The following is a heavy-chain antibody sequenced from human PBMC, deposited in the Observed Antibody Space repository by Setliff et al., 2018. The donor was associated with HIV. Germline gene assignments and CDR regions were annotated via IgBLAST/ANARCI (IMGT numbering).Heavy chain of an antibody. CDR2: ISPYNGNT. J-gene: IGHJ4*02. V-gene: IGHV1-18*01. CDR3: ARSMDSVVVVPATGVDY. CDR1: GYPFSSYD. Sequence: GASVKVSCKASGYPFSSYDIHWVRQAPGQGLEWMGWISPYNGNTNYAQKVQGRVTMTTDTSTSTAYMELRSLRSDDTAVYYCARSMDSVVVVPATGVDYWGQGTLVTSPQ. D-gene: IGHD2-15*01.